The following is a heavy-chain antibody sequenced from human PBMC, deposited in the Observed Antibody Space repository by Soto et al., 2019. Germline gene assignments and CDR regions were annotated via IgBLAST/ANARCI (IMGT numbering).Heavy chain of an antibody. D-gene: IGHD2-15*01. CDR1: GGTFSSYA. CDR2: IIPIFGTA. Sequence: QVQLVQSGAEVKKPGSSVKVSCKASGGTFSSYAISWVRQAPGQGLEWMGGIIPIFGTANYAQKFQGRVTITADESTSTAYIELSSLRSEDTAVYYCVRDRFCSGGSCYSLGWFDPWGQGTLVTVSS. J-gene: IGHJ5*02. CDR3: VRDRFCSGGSCYSLGWFDP. V-gene: IGHV1-69*01.